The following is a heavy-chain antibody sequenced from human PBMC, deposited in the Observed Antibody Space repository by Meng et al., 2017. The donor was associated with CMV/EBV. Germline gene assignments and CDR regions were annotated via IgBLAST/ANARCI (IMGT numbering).Heavy chain of an antibody. CDR1: GFTCSSYG. J-gene: IGHJ6*02. CDR3: AKEAGRYSGYDFGSYYYYYGMDV. V-gene: IGHV3-33*06. CDR2: IWYARSNK. D-gene: IGHD5-12*01. Sequence: SLMISCAASGFTCSSYGMHWVRPAPGKVLEWVAVIWYARSNKYYADSVMGRFSISRDNSKNTLYLQMNSLRAEDTAVYYYAKEAGRYSGYDFGSYYYYYGMDVWGQGTTVTVSS.